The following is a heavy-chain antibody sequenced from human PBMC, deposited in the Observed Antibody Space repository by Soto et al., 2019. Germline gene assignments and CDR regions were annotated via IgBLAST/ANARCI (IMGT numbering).Heavy chain of an antibody. J-gene: IGHJ4*02. CDR1: GYTFTGSY. CDR2: INPNSGGT. CDR3: ASLEDFDY. Sequence: ASVNVSFKSSGYTFTGSYIHWVRQAPGQGLEWMGWINPNSGGTNYAQKFQGRVTMTRDTSISTAYMELSRLRSDDTAVYYCASLEDFDYWGQGTLVTVSS. V-gene: IGHV1-2*02.